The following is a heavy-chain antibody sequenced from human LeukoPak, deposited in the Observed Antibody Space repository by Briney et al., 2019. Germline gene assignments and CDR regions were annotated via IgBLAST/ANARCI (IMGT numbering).Heavy chain of an antibody. V-gene: IGHV3-30*18. D-gene: IGHD3-22*01. J-gene: IGHJ4*02. CDR2: ISYDGSNK. CDR1: GFTFSSYG. CDR3: AKDISGYLPYRLDY. Sequence: PGGSLRLSCAASGFTFSSYGMHWVRQAPGKGLEWVAVISYDGSNKYYADSVKGRFTISRDNSKNMLYLQMNSLRAEDTAVYYCAKDISGYLPYRLDYWGQGTLVTVSS.